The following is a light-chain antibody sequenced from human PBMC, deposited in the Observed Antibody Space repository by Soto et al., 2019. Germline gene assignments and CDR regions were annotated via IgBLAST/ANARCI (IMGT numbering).Light chain of an antibody. CDR1: QSISSY. CDR3: QQSYSTPHA. CDR2: AAS. V-gene: IGKV1-39*01. J-gene: IGKJ4*01. Sequence: DIQMTQSPSSLSASVGDRVTITCRASQSISSYLTWYQQKPGKAAKLLIYAASSLQSGVPSRFSGCVSGPDFTLTISSLQPEDFATYYCQQSYSTPHAFGGGTKVEIK.